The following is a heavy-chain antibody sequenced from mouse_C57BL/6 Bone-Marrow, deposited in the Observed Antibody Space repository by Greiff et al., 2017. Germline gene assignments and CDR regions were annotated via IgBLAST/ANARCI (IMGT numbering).Heavy chain of an antibody. J-gene: IGHJ4*01. CDR3: ARGSCAMDY. CDR2: IFPGSGST. V-gene: IGHV1-9*01. Sequence: VQLQQSGAELMKPGASVKLSCKATGYTFTGYWIEWVKQRPGHGLEWIGEIFPGSGSTNYTEKFKGKATFTADTSSNTAYMQLSSLTTEDSAIYYCARGSCAMDYWGQGTSVTVSS. CDR1: GYTFTGYW. D-gene: IGHD1-1*02.